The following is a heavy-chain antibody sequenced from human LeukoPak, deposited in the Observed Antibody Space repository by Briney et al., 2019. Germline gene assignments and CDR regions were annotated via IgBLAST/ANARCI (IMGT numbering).Heavy chain of an antibody. J-gene: IGHJ6*03. CDR1: GGTFSSYA. D-gene: IGHD6-13*01. CDR2: IIPIFGTA. CDR3: AFRRFDSSSWFSSYYMDV. Sequence: ASVKVSCKASGGTFSSYAISWVRQAPGQGLEWMGGIIPIFGTANYAQKFQGRVTITADESTSTAYMELSSLRSEDTAVYYCAFRRFDSSSWFSSYYMDVWGKGTTVTVSS. V-gene: IGHV1-69*13.